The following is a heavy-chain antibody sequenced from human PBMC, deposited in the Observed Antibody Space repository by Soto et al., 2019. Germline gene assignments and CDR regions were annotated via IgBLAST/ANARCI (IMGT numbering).Heavy chain of an antibody. V-gene: IGHV3-66*01. CDR1: GFTVSSNY. CDR3: ARDRIPTGMDV. CDR2: IYNGGST. J-gene: IGHJ6*02. Sequence: GGSLRLSCAASGFTVSSNYMSWVRQAPGKGLEWVSVIYNGGSTYYADSVKGRFTISRDNSKNTLYLQINSLRAEDTAVYYCARDRIPTGMDVWGQGTTVTVSS.